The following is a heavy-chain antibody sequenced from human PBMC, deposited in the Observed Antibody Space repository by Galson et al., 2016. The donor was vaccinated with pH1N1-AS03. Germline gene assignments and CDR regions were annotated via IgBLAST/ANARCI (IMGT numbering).Heavy chain of an antibody. D-gene: IGHD6-13*01. CDR3: ARHLSSPFSSSSGY. V-gene: IGHV5-51*01. CDR1: GYSFSDYW. J-gene: IGHJ4*01. CDR2: IHPRDSDT. Sequence: QSGAEVKKPGESVKISCKGSGYSFSDYWIAWVRQMPGKGLEWMGIIHPRDSDTRYSPSFQGRVSISADTSISTAYLQRSSLKASDTATYYCARHLSSPFSSSSGYWGHGTLVTVSS.